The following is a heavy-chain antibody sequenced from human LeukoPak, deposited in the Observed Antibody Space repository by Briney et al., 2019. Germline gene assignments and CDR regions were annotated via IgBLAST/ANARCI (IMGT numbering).Heavy chain of an antibody. Sequence: TGGSLRLSCTGSGFTFSRYWMTWVRQAPGKGLEWMANIKPDGSLENYVDSAKGRFSISRDNAKESLFLQMNSLRAEDTAVYYCARAASGTTGPYYYYYYMDVWGKGTTVTVSS. J-gene: IGHJ6*03. CDR3: ARAASGTTGPYYYYYYMDV. D-gene: IGHD1-1*01. CDR1: GFTFSRYW. V-gene: IGHV3-7*01. CDR2: IKPDGSLE.